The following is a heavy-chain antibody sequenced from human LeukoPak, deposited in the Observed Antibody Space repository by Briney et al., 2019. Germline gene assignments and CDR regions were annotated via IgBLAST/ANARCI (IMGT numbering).Heavy chain of an antibody. J-gene: IGHJ3*02. V-gene: IGHV3-30*18. CDR2: ISYDGSNK. Sequence: PGRSLRLSCAASGFTFSSCGMHWVRQAPGKGLEWVAVISYDGSNKYYADSVKGRFTISRDNSKNTLFLEMNSLRAEDTAVYYCAKALTSGWCLDAFNIWGQGTMVTVSS. CDR1: GFTFSSCG. CDR3: AKALTSGWCLDAFNI. D-gene: IGHD6-19*01.